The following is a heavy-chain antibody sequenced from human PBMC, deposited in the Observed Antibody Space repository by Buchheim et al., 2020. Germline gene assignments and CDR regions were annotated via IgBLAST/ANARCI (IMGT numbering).Heavy chain of an antibody. Sequence: QLPLQESGPRLVKPSETLSLTCTVSGDSISDDNYYWGWIRQPPGQGLEWIGSIYYSGTTFYNPSPERRVTMSVDTSRNQFPLRMSSVTAADTAIYYCAGLYFVWGSYRYYFDYWGQGT. CDR2: IYYSGTT. J-gene: IGHJ4*02. CDR1: GDSISDDNYY. V-gene: IGHV4-39*01. D-gene: IGHD3-16*02. CDR3: AGLYFVWGSYRYYFDY.